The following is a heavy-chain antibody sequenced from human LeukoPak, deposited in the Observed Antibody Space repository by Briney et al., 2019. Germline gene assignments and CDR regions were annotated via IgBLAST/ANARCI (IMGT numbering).Heavy chain of an antibody. J-gene: IGHJ4*02. V-gene: IGHV4-59*01. D-gene: IGHD5-18*01. CDR3: ASAPPSGYSYAS. CDR2: IYYSGST. Sequence: SETLSLTCTVSGGSISSYYWSWIRQPPGKGLEWIGYIYYSGSTNYNPSLKSRVTISVDTSKNQFSLKLSSVTAADTAVYYCASAPPSGYSYASWGQGTLVTVSS. CDR1: GGSISSYY.